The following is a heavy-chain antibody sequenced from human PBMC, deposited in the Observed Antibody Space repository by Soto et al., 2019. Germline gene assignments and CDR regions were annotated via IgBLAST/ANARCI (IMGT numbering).Heavy chain of an antibody. V-gene: IGHV4-31*03. J-gene: IGHJ4*02. Sequence: QVQLQESGPGLVKPSQTLSLTCTVSGGSISSGGYYWSWIRQHPGKGLEWIGYIYYSGSTYYNPSLKSRVTISVDTSKIPFSLRRSSVTAADTAVYYCARDKSLDYGDSCFDYWGQGTLVTVSS. CDR1: GGSISSGGYY. D-gene: IGHD4-17*01. CDR2: IYYSGST. CDR3: ARDKSLDYGDSCFDY.